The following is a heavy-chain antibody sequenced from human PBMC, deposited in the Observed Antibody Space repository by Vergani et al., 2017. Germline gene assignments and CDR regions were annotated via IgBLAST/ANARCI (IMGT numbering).Heavy chain of an antibody. J-gene: IGHJ2*01. D-gene: IGHD2-21*01. Sequence: QVRLEESGPGLVKPSETLSLTCSVSGYSIGSGSYWAWLRQSPGEGLQWLASIHNRGKTYYNPSLKSRFSVSLDTSKNRFSLNLTSVTATDTAVYYCARSQGDYWYFDLWGPGSLVTVSS. CDR3: ARSQGDYWYFDL. CDR2: IHNRGKT. CDR1: GYSIGSGSY. V-gene: IGHV4-38-2*01.